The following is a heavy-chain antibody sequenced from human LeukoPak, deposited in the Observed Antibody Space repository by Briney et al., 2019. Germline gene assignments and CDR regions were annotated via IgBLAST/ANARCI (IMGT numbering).Heavy chain of an antibody. D-gene: IGHD3-9*01. CDR1: GGSISSSSYY. Sequence: SETLSLTCTVSGGSISSSSYYWGWVRQPPGKGLEWIGSIYYSGSTYYNPPLKSRVTISVDTSKNQFSLKLSSVTAADTAVYYCARQYRWYDILTSTDAFDIWGQGTMVTVSS. CDR3: ARQYRWYDILTSTDAFDI. CDR2: IYYSGST. J-gene: IGHJ3*02. V-gene: IGHV4-39*01.